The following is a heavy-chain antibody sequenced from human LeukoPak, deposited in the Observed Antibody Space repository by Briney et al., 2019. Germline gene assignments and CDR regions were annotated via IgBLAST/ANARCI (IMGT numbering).Heavy chain of an antibody. Sequence: GGSLRLSCRASGFTLIDYWMHWVRQAPGEGLVWVSRINRDGRSAGYADFVKGRFTISRDNAKNTLSMQMDNLRVEDTAIYYCARGKRGFGDPYSFFGYWGQGALVTVSS. CDR2: INRDGRSA. J-gene: IGHJ4*02. CDR3: ARGKRGFGDPYSFFGY. CDR1: GFTLIDYW. V-gene: IGHV3-74*01. D-gene: IGHD4-17*01.